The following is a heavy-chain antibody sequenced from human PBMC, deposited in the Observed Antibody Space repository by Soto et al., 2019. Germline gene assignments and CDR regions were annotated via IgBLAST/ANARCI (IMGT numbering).Heavy chain of an antibody. J-gene: IGHJ4*02. Sequence: QVQLQQWGAGLLKPSETLSLTCAVYGGSFSGYYWSWIRQPPGKGLEWIGEINHSGSTNYNPSLKSRVTISVDTSKNQFSPKLSSVTAADTAVYYCAREKPYSRSWYHAYWGQGTLVTVSS. CDR2: INHSGST. CDR3: AREKPYSRSWYHAY. D-gene: IGHD6-13*01. CDR1: GGSFSGYY. V-gene: IGHV4-34*01.